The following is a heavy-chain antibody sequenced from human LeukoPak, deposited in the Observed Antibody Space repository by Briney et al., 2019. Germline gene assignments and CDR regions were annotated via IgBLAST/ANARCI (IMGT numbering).Heavy chain of an antibody. Sequence: EGPLRLSCAASGFTVSDNYMSWVRQAPGKGLEWVSLIHSGGSTYYADSVKGRFTISRDNSKNTLYLQMNSLRAEDTAVYYCASAKNYCGGGSCYLGYWGQGTLVTVSS. CDR2: IHSGGST. CDR3: ASAKNYCGGGSCYLGY. D-gene: IGHD2-15*01. J-gene: IGHJ4*02. CDR1: GFTVSDNY. V-gene: IGHV3-53*01.